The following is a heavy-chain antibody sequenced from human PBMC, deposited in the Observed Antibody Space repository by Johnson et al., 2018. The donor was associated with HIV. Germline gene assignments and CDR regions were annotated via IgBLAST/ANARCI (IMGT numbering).Heavy chain of an antibody. Sequence: QVQLVESGGGVVQPGRSLRLSCAASGFTFSSYGMHWVRQAPGKGLEWVAVISYDGSNKYHADSVKGRFTISRDNAKNALFLHMNSLRVEDTAVYYCARGNLYYSTDAFDMWGQGTTVTVSS. CDR1: GFTFSSYG. CDR3: ARGNLYYSTDAFDM. J-gene: IGHJ3*02. CDR2: ISYDGSNK. V-gene: IGHV3-30*03. D-gene: IGHD3-10*01.